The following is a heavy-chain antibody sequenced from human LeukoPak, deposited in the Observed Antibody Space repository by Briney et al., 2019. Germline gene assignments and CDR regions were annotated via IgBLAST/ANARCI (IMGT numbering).Heavy chain of an antibody. CDR3: ARAKRGFLERFDY. CDR1: GGSISSYY. CDR2: IYYSGST. J-gene: IGHJ4*02. V-gene: IGHV4-59*01. Sequence: SETLSLTCTVSGGSISSYYWSWIRQPPGKGLEWIGYIYYSGSTNYNPSLKSRVTISVDTSKNQFSLKLSSVTAADTAVYYCARAKRGFLERFDYWGQGTLVTVSS. D-gene: IGHD3-3*01.